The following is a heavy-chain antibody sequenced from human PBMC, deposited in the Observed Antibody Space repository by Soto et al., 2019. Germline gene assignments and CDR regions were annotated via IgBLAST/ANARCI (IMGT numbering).Heavy chain of an antibody. D-gene: IGHD2-2*01. J-gene: IGHJ6*02. CDR2: VYYSGST. Sequence: QVQLQESGPGLVKPSETLSLTCTVSGGSVSSGSYYWSWIRQPPGKGLEWIGYVYYSGSTNYNPSLKSPVTISVDTSKNQFSPKLTSVTAADTAVYYCARVVPAAAVYHGMDVWGQGTTVTVSS. V-gene: IGHV4-61*01. CDR1: GGSVSSGSYY. CDR3: ARVVPAAAVYHGMDV.